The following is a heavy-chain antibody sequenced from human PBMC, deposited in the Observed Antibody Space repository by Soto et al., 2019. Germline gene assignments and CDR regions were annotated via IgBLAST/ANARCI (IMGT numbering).Heavy chain of an antibody. D-gene: IGHD3-16*01. Sequence: QVQLVQSGAEVKKTGSSVKVSCKTSGGTFSTFGISWVRQAPGQGLEWMGGIIPFFGTAEYSQKFEERITITADESTHTVYIDLRSLTSEDTAIYYCARTAPMDAGDKYYYDFWGQGALVTVSS. CDR2: IIPFFGTA. CDR1: GGTFSTFG. CDR3: ARTAPMDAGDKYYYDF. J-gene: IGHJ4*02. V-gene: IGHV1-69*01.